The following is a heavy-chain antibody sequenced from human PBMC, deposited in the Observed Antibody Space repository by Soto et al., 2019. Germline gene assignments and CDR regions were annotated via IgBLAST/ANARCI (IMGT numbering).Heavy chain of an antibody. CDR1: GGTFSSYA. CDR2: IIPIFGTA. D-gene: IGHD2-15*01. V-gene: IGHV1-69*13. J-gene: IGHJ4*02. CDR3: ARDYCSGGSCYSYYFDY. Sequence: ASVKVSCKASGGTFSSYAISWVRQAPGQGLEWMGGIIPIFGTANYAQKFQGRVTITADESTSTAYMELSSLRSEDTAVYYCARDYCSGGSCYSYYFDYWGQGTLVTVSS.